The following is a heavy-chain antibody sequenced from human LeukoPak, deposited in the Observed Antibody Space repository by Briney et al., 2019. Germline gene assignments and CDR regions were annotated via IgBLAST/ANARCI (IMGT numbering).Heavy chain of an antibody. V-gene: IGHV3-74*01. Sequence: GGSLRLSCAASGFTFSSYWMHWVRQAPGKGLVWVSRINSDGSSTSYADSVKGRFTISRDNAKNTLYLQMNSLRAEDTAVYYCARESIVGATGAFDYWGQGTLVTVSS. CDR1: GFTFSSYW. CDR3: ARESIVGATGAFDY. CDR2: INSDGSST. D-gene: IGHD1-26*01. J-gene: IGHJ4*02.